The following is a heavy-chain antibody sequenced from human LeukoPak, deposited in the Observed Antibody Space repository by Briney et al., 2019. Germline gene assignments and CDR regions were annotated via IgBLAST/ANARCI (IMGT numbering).Heavy chain of an antibody. CDR1: GYTFTSYG. Sequence: ASVNVSCKASGYTFTSYGISWVRQAPGQGLEWMGWISAYNGNTNYAQKLQGRVTMTTDTSTSTAYMELRSLRSDDTAIYYCAKTSTTKDYFDYWGQGTLVTVSS. D-gene: IGHD4-17*01. CDR3: AKTSTTKDYFDY. J-gene: IGHJ4*02. V-gene: IGHV1-18*01. CDR2: ISAYNGNT.